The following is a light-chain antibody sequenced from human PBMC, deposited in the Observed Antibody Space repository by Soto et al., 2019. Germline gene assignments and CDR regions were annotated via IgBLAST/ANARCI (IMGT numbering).Light chain of an antibody. CDR1: NSDVGSYNL. J-gene: IGLJ1*01. Sequence: LTQHAFVSGTTGESGSLRSTGNNSDVGSYNLVSWYQQHPGKAPKLMIYEVSKRPSEVSNRFSGSKSGNTASLTISGLQAEDEADYYCCSYAGSSTYVFGTGTRSPS. V-gene: IGLV2-23*02. CDR3: CSYAGSSTYV. CDR2: EVS.